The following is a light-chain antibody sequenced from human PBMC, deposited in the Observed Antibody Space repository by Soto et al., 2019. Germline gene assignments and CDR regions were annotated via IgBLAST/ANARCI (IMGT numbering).Light chain of an antibody. Sequence: IQITHSPSTLSASVGDRITITCRSSQSVSSWLAWYQQKPGRVPKLLIYDASTLESGVPSTFGGSGSGTEFTLTINSLQPEDFATYFCQQYNSFPYTFGQGTKVDIK. CDR1: QSVSSW. V-gene: IGKV1-5*01. CDR2: DAS. CDR3: QQYNSFPYT. J-gene: IGKJ2*01.